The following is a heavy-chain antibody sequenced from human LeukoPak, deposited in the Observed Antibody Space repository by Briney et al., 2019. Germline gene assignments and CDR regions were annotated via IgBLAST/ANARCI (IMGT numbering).Heavy chain of an antibody. J-gene: IGHJ4*02. CDR3: ARRRSVTMVRGVPWFDY. CDR2: INHSGST. Sequence: SETLSLTCAVYGGSFSGYYWSWIRQPPGKGLEWIGEINHSGSTNYNPSLKSRVTISVDTSKNQFSLKLSSVTAADTAVYYCARRRSVTMVRGVPWFDYWGQGTLVTASS. D-gene: IGHD3-10*01. CDR1: GGSFSGYY. V-gene: IGHV4-34*01.